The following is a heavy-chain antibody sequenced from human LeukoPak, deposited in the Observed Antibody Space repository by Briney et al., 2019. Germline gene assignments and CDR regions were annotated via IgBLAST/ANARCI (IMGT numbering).Heavy chain of an antibody. J-gene: IGHJ4*02. CDR3: ARSPVAGTTLVPDY. V-gene: IGHV1-69*05. CDR1: GGTFSSYA. D-gene: IGHD1-7*01. CDR2: IIPIFGTA. Sequence: SVKGSCKASGGTFSSYAISWVGQAPGQGVGWMGGIIPIFGTANYAQKFQGRVTITTDESTSTAYMELSSLRSEDTAVYYCARSPVAGTTLVPDYWGQGTLVTVSS.